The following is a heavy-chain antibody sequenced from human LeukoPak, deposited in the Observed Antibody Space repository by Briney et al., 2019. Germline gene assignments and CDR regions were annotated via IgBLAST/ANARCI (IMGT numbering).Heavy chain of an antibody. D-gene: IGHD4-23*01. Sequence: GGSLRLSCAASGFTFSSYAMHWVRQAPGKGLEYVSAISSNGGSTNYANSVKGRFTISRDNSKNTLYLQMGSLRAEDMAVYYCARDGRYDYGGNSFDYWGQGTLVTVSS. V-gene: IGHV3-64*01. CDR2: ISSNGGST. CDR3: ARDGRYDYGGNSFDY. CDR1: GFTFSSYA. J-gene: IGHJ4*02.